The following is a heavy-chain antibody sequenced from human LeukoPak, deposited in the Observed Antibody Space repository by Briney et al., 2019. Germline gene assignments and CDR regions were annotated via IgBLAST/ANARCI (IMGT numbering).Heavy chain of an antibody. J-gene: IGHJ4*02. Sequence: GGSLRLSCAASGLTFSSYWMSWVRQAPGEGLEWVANIKQDGSGTYYVDSVKGRFTISRDNGKNSVYLQMSSLRAEDTAVYYCAREVHPAAAVDYWGQGTLVTVSS. CDR3: AREVHPAAAVDY. CDR2: IKQDGSGT. CDR1: GLTFSSYW. D-gene: IGHD6-13*01. V-gene: IGHV3-7*01.